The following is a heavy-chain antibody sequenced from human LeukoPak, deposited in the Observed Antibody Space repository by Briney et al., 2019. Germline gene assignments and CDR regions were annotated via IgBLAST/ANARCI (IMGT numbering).Heavy chain of an antibody. V-gene: IGHV4-34*01. CDR1: GGSFSGYY. Sequence: KPSETLSLTCAVYGGSFSGYYWSWIRQPPGKGLEWIGEINHSGSTNYNPSLKSRVTISVDTSKSQFSLNLRSVAAADTAVYYCVLRATSFRPREYFDTWGQGTLVTVSS. J-gene: IGHJ4*02. CDR3: VLRATSFRPREYFDT. CDR2: INHSGST. D-gene: IGHD5-12*01.